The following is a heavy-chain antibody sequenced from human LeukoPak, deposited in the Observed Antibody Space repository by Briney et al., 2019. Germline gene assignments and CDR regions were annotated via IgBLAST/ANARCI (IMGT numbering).Heavy chain of an antibody. CDR1: GYTFTSYD. D-gene: IGHD3-3*01. CDR2: MNPNSGNT. CDR3: ARAPGGWLEYYYYMDV. Sequence: VASVKVSCKASGYTFTSYDINWVRQATGQGLEWMGWMNPNSGNTGYAQKFQGRVTITRNTSISTAYMELSSLRSEDTAVYYCARAPGGWLEYYYYMDVWGKGTTVTVSS. J-gene: IGHJ6*03. V-gene: IGHV1-8*03.